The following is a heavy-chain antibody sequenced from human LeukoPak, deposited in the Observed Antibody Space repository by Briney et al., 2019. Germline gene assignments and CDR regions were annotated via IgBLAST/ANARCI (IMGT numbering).Heavy chain of an antibody. CDR2: IYYSGST. CDR1: GGSISSSSYY. V-gene: IGHV4-39*01. J-gene: IGHJ4*02. D-gene: IGHD2-2*01. CDR3: ARHSYCISTSCYFAY. Sequence: SETLSLTCTVSGGSISSSSYYWGWIRQPPGKGLEWIGSIYYSGSTYYNPSLKSRVTISVDTSKNQFSLKLSSVTAADTAVYYCARHSYCISTSCYFAYWGQGTLVTVSS.